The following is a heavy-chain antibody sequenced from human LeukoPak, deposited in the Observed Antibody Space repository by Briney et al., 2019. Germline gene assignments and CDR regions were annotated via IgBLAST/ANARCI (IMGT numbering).Heavy chain of an antibody. CDR1: GFTFTNYW. D-gene: IGHD2-15*01. CDR2: IKSDGITT. CDR3: ARRAVAFDY. Sequence: GGSLRLSCAASGFTFTNYWIHWVRQAPGKGLMWVSRIKSDGITTNYADSVKGRFTISRDNAKNTVYLQMNSLRAEDTAVYYCARRAVAFDYWGQGTLVTVSS. V-gene: IGHV3-74*01. J-gene: IGHJ4*02.